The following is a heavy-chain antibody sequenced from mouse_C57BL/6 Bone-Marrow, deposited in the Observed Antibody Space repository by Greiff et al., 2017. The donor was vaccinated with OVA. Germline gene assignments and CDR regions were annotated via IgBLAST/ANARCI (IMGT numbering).Heavy chain of an antibody. Sequence: VQLQQPGAELVKPGASVKLSCKASGYTFTSYWMHWVKQRPGRGLEWIGRIDPNRGGTKYNEKFKSKATLTVDKPSSTAYMQLSSLTSEDSAVYYCARSVYDYDVGYAMDYWGQGTSVTVSS. D-gene: IGHD2-4*01. CDR2: IDPNRGGT. J-gene: IGHJ4*01. V-gene: IGHV1-72*01. CDR3: ARSVYDYDVGYAMDY. CDR1: GYTFTSYW.